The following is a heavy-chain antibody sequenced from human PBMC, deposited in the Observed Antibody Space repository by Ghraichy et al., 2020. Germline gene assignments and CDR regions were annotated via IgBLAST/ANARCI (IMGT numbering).Heavy chain of an antibody. D-gene: IGHD3-3*01. Sequence: GGSLRLSCVGSGFPFSAYGMNWVRQSPGKGLEWVSYITSSSRTIFYADSVKGRFTISRDNAQNSLYLQMNSLRDEDTVVYYCARGSGVVRFYYYAGMDVWGQGTAVTVSS. CDR3: ARGSGVVRFYYYAGMDV. V-gene: IGHV3-48*02. J-gene: IGHJ6*02. CDR2: ITSSSRTI. CDR1: GFPFSAYG.